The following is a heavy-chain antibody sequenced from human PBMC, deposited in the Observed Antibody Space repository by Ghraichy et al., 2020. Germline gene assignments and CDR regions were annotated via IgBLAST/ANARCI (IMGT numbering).Heavy chain of an antibody. V-gene: IGHV4-31*03. Sequence: SETLSLTCTVSGDSITSGPYSWTWIRQHPGKGLEWIGHIDYSGNSYYNASLKSRVTISIDTSRSKLSLRLRSVTAADTAVYYWATVARGHSFDYWGQGTLVTVSS. J-gene: IGHJ4*02. CDR3: ATVARGHSFDY. CDR2: IDYSGNS. CDR1: GDSITSGPYS. D-gene: IGHD4-11*01.